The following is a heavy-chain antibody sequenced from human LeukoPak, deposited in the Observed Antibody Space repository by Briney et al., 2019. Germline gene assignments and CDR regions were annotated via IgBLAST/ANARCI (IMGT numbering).Heavy chain of an antibody. V-gene: IGHV3-23*01. CDR2: ISNNGGYT. Sequence: GGSLRLSCAASGFIFSSYSMSWVRQAPGKGLEWVSAISNNGGYTYYADSVQGRFTISRDNSKSTLCLQMNSLRAEDTAVYYCAKQLGYCSDGSCYFPYWGQGTLVTVSS. J-gene: IGHJ4*02. CDR3: AKQLGYCSDGSCYFPY. D-gene: IGHD2-15*01. CDR1: GFIFSSYS.